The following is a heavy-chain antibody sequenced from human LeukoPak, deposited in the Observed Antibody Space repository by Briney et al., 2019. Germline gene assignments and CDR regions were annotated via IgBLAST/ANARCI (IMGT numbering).Heavy chain of an antibody. CDR1: GGSISSFY. CDR3: ARENWRSKSIDFDS. D-gene: IGHD6-6*01. CDR2: IYSSGST. Sequence: PSETLSLTCTVSGGSISSFYWTWIRQPAGKGLEWIGRIYSSGSTNFNPSLKSRVTMSVVTSKNQISLRLSSVTAADTAAYFCARENWRSKSIDFDSWGQGTLVTVSS. J-gene: IGHJ4*02. V-gene: IGHV4-4*07.